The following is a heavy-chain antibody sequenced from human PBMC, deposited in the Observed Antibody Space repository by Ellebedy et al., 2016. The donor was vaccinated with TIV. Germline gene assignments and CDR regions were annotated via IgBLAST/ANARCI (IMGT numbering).Heavy chain of an antibody. J-gene: IGHJ6*02. CDR1: GYTFTSYG. CDR2: ISAYNGNT. D-gene: IGHD3-10*01. V-gene: IGHV1-18*04. CDR3: ARGRGSGSYSEGHYYYYGMDV. Sequence: AASVKVSCKASGYTFTSYGISWVRQAPGQGLEWMGWISAYNGNTNYAQKFQGRVTITADESTSKAYMELSSLRSEDTAVYYCARGRGSGSYSEGHYYYYGMDVWGQGTTVTVSS.